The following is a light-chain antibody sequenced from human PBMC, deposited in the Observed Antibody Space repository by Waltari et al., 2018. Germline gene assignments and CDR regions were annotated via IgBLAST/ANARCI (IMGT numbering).Light chain of an antibody. Sequence: ELVLMQSPGTLSLSQGEGATPPCRTSQPIRTNYLAWYQQKPGQAPTLLIYGASSRATGVPDRFTGSGSGTDFSLTISSLEPEDFATYYCQQYDSSPLTFGGGTKVEIK. CDR1: QPIRTNY. J-gene: IGKJ4*02. CDR2: GAS. CDR3: QQYDSSPLT. V-gene: IGKV3-20*01.